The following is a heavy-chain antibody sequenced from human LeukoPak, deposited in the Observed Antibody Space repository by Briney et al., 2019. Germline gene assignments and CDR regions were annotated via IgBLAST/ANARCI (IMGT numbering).Heavy chain of an antibody. V-gene: IGHV4-4*07. CDR1: GGSISSYY. CDR3: ARSGPQMYGSGSYSNLGYYYYYGMDV. D-gene: IGHD3-10*01. J-gene: IGHJ6*02. CDR2: IYTSGST. Sequence: PSETLSLTGTVSGGSISSYYWSWIRQPAGKGLEWIGRIYTSGSTNYNPSLKSRVTMSVDTSKNQFSLKLSSVTAADTAVYYCARSGPQMYGSGSYSNLGYYYYYGMDVWGQGPRSPSP.